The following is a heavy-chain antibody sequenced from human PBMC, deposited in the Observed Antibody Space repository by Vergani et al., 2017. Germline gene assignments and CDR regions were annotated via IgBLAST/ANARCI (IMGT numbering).Heavy chain of an antibody. CDR3: AKGCDYYMYV. V-gene: IGHV3-23*01. CDR1: GFTFSSYA. D-gene: IGHD2-15*01. J-gene: IGHJ6*03. CDR2: ISGSGGST. Sequence: EVQLLESGGGLVQPGGSLRLSCAASGFTFSSYAMSWVRQAPGKGLEWVSAISGSGGSTYYADSVKGRFPISRDNSKNTLYLQMNSLRAEDTDVYFCAKGCDYYMYVWGKGTTVTVSS.